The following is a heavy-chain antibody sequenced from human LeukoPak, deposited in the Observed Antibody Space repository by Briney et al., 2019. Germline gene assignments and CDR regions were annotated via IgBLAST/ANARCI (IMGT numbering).Heavy chain of an antibody. Sequence: ASVKVSCKASGYTFTGYYMHWVRQAPGLGLEWMGWINPNSGGTNYAKKFQGRVTMTKDTSINTAYMELSRLRSDDTAVYYCARVGGATTFYFDYWGQGTLVTVSS. CDR3: ARVGGATTFYFDY. CDR1: GYTFTGYY. V-gene: IGHV1-2*02. D-gene: IGHD1-26*01. CDR2: INPNSGGT. J-gene: IGHJ4*02.